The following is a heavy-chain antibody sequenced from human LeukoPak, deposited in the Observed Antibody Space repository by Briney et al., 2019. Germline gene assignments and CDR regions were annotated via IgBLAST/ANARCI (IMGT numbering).Heavy chain of an antibody. Sequence: PGGSLRLSCAASGFTFSSYGMHWVRQAPGKGLEWVAVISYDGSNKYYADSVKGRFTISRDNSKNTLYLQMNSLRAEDTAVYYCARVNGGGCWNYFDYWGQGTLVTVSS. CDR1: GFTFSSYG. J-gene: IGHJ4*02. D-gene: IGHD2-15*01. V-gene: IGHV3-30*03. CDR3: ARVNGGGCWNYFDY. CDR2: ISYDGSNK.